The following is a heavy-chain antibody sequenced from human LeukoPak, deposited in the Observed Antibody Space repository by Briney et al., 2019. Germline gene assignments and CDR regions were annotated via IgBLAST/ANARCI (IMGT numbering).Heavy chain of an antibody. CDR2: ISYDGSNK. V-gene: IGHV3-30-3*01. J-gene: IGHJ4*02. CDR1: GFTFSSYA. CDR3: AGDMSLSGDYVPTFDY. D-gene: IGHD4-17*01. Sequence: QPGRSLRLSCAASGFTFSSYAMHWVRQAPGKGLEWVAVISYDGSNKYYADSVKGRFTISRDNSKNTLYLQMNSLRAEDTAVYYCAGDMSLSGDYVPTFDYWGQGTLVTVSS.